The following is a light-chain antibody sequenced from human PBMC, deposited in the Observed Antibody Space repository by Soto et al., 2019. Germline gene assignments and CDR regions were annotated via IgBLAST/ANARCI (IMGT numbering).Light chain of an antibody. CDR1: QSVSSY. Sequence: EIVLTQSPGTLSLSPGERATLSCRASQSVSSYLAWYQQKPGQAPRLLIYAASGRATGIPDRFSGSGSGTDFTLTISRLEPEDFAVYYCQQYRSSPRTFGPGTEVDIK. CDR3: QQYRSSPRT. CDR2: AAS. J-gene: IGKJ3*01. V-gene: IGKV3-20*01.